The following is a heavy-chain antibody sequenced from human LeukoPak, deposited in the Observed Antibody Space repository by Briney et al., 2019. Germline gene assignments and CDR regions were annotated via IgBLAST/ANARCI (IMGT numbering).Heavy chain of an antibody. CDR3: AKDVGTLLWFGELSWFDP. Sequence: PGGTLRLSCSASGFTFSSYGMSWVRQAPGKGLEWVSAISGSGGSTYYADSVKGRFTISRDNSKNTLYLQMNSLRAEDTAVYYCAKDVGTLLWFGELSWFDPWGQGTLVTVSS. CDR1: GFTFSSYG. CDR2: ISGSGGST. D-gene: IGHD3-10*01. V-gene: IGHV3-23*01. J-gene: IGHJ5*02.